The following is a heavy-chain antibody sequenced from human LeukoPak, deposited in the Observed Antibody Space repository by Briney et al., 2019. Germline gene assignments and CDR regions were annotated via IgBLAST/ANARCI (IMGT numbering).Heavy chain of an antibody. CDR1: GFTFSGSA. CDR2: IRSKANSYAT. V-gene: IGHV3-73*01. CDR3: TRQDEYYYDFWSGYPTSDY. Sequence: GGSLRLSCAASGFTFSGSAMHWVRQASGKGLQWVGRIRSKANSYATAYAASLKGRFTISRDDSKNTAYLRMNSLKTEDTAVYYCTRQDEYYYDFWSGYPTSDYWGQGTLVTVSS. D-gene: IGHD3-3*01. J-gene: IGHJ4*02.